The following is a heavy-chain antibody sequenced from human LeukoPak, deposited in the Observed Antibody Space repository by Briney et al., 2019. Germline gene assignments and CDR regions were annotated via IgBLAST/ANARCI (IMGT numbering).Heavy chain of an antibody. CDR2: ISYDGSNK. CDR1: GFTFSRYG. Sequence: GGSLTLSCAASGFTFSRYGMHWVRQAAAKGLEWVAVISYDGSNKYYADSVNGRFTISRDNSKNTLSLQMNSLRAEDTAVYYCAKSPSGRSRISRFDYWGQGILVTVSS. J-gene: IGHJ4*02. V-gene: IGHV3-30*18. CDR3: AKSPSGRSRISRFDY. D-gene: IGHD1-26*01.